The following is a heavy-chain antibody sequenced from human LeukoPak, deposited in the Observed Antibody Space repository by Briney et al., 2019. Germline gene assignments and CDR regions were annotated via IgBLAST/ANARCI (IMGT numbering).Heavy chain of an antibody. Sequence: SETLSLTCAVYGGSFSGYYWSWIRQPPGKGLEWIREINHSGSTNYNPSLKSRVTISVDTSKNQFSLKLSSVTAADTAVYYCAREDRHYDFWSGYYPWYFDYWGQGTLVTVFS. D-gene: IGHD3-3*01. CDR2: INHSGST. CDR1: GGSFSGYY. V-gene: IGHV4-34*01. CDR3: AREDRHYDFWSGYYPWYFDY. J-gene: IGHJ4*02.